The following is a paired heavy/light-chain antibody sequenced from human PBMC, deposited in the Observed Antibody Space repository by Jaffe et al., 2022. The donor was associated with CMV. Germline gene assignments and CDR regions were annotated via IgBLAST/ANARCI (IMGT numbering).Heavy chain of an antibody. CDR1: GYTFTSYG. CDR2: ISAYNGNT. V-gene: IGHV1-18*04. J-gene: IGHJ5*02. Sequence: QVQLVQSGAEVKKPGASVKVSCKASGYTFTSYGISWVRQAPGQGLEWMGWISAYNGNTNYAQKLQGRVTMTTDTSTSTAYMELRSLRSDDTAVYYCARGAMITFGGVIVDNWFDPWGQGTLVTVSS. D-gene: IGHD3-16*02. CDR3: ARGAMITFGGVIVDNWFDP.
Light chain of an antibody. V-gene: IGLV2-23*02. J-gene: IGLJ1*01. CDR3: CSYAGSSTSNI. Sequence: QSALTQPASVSGSPGQSITISCTGTSSDVGSYNLVSWYQQHPGKAPKLMIYEVSKRPSGVSNRFSGSKSGNTASLTISGLQAEDEADYYCCSYAGSSTSNIFGTGTKVTVL. CDR1: SSDVGSYNL. CDR2: EVS.